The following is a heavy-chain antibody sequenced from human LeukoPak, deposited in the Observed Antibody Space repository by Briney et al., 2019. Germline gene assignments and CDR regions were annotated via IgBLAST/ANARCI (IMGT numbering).Heavy chain of an antibody. V-gene: IGHV4-61*02. CDR1: VGSISSGSYY. CDR3: ARVRPWAFDI. J-gene: IGHJ3*02. Sequence: SETLSLTCTVSVGSISSGSYYWSWIRQPAGKGLEWIGRIYTSGSTNYNPSLKSRVTISVDTSKNQFSLKLSSVTAADTAVYYCARVRPWAFDIWGQGTMVAVSS. CDR2: IYTSGST.